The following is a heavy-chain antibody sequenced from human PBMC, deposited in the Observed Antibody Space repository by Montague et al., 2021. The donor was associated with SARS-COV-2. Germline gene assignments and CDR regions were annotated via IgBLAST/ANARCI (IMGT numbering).Heavy chain of an antibody. V-gene: IGHV4-59*08. CDR1: GGSISSYS. J-gene: IGHJ6*04. Sequence: SETLSLTCTVSGGSISSYSWSWIRQPPGKGLEWIGNTYYSGSTYYNPSLKSRVTISVDTSKNKFSLKLSSVTAADTAVYYCASAGSGSYSFYYYYGMDVWGKGTTVTVSS. CDR3: ASAGSGSYSFYYYYGMDV. D-gene: IGHD3-10*01. CDR2: TYYSGST.